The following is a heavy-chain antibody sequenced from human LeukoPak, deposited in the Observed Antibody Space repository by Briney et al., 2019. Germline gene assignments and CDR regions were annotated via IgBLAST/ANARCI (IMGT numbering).Heavy chain of an antibody. CDR1: GFTVSSNY. J-gene: IGHJ5*02. Sequence: GGSLRLSCAASGFTVSSNYMSWVRQAPGKGLEWVSVIYSGGSTYYADSVKGRFTISRDNSKNTLYLQMNSLRAEDTAVYYCARGLGCCSSTSCQNWFDPWGQGTLVTVSS. V-gene: IGHV3-66*01. CDR2: IYSGGST. CDR3: ARGLGCCSSTSCQNWFDP. D-gene: IGHD2-2*01.